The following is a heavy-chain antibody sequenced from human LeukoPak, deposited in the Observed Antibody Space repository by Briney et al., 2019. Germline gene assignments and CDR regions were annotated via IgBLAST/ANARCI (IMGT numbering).Heavy chain of an antibody. J-gene: IGHJ5*02. CDR3: ARDRLPSFSVSWFDP. CDR1: GFTFSSYE. V-gene: IGHV3-48*03. D-gene: IGHD2-2*01. Sequence: TGGSLRLSCAASGFTFSSYEMNWVRQAPGKGLEWVSYISSSGSTIYYADSVKGRFTISRDNAKNSLYLQMNSLRAEGTAVYYCARDRLPSFSVSWFDPWGQGTLVTVSS. CDR2: ISSSGSTI.